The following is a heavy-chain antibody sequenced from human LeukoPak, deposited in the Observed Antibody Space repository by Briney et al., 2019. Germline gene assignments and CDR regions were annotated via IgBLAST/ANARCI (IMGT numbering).Heavy chain of an antibody. CDR3: ARDLNSAWSPFDY. CDR2: ISSSGSTI. J-gene: IGHJ4*02. V-gene: IGHV3-48*04. CDR1: GFTFVSHW. D-gene: IGHD6-19*01. Sequence: QTGGSLRLSCVASGFTFVSHWMTWVRQAPGKGLEWVSYISSSGSTIYYADSVKGRFTISRDNAKNSLYLQMNSLRAEDTAMYYCARDLNSAWSPFDYWGQGTLVTVSS.